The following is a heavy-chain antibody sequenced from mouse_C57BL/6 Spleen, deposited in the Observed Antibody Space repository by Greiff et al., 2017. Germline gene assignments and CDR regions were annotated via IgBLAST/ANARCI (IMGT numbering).Heavy chain of an antibody. CDR1: GYSITSGYY. CDR3: ARVDYDDGPWFAY. V-gene: IGHV3-6*01. D-gene: IGHD2-4*01. CDR2: ISYDGSN. J-gene: IGHJ3*01. Sequence: EVKLQESGPGLVKPSQSLSLTCSVTGYSITSGYYWNWIRQFPGNKLEWMGYISYDGSNNYNPSLKNRISITRDTSKNQFFLKLNSVTTEDTATYYFARVDYDDGPWFAYWGQGTLVTVSA.